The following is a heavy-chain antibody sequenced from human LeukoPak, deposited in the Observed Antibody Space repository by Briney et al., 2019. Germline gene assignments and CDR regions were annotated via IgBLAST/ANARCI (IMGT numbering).Heavy chain of an antibody. D-gene: IGHD6-13*01. CDR3: ARDPTGQQLSYHY. CDR1: GFTVSSNY. CDR2: IKQDGSEK. V-gene: IGHV3-7*03. J-gene: IGHJ4*02. Sequence: PGGSLRLSCAASGFTVSSNYMSWVRQAPGKGLEWVANIKQDGSEKYYVDSVKGRFTISRDNAKNSLYLQMNSLRAEDTAVYYCARDPTGQQLSYHYWGQGTLVTVSS.